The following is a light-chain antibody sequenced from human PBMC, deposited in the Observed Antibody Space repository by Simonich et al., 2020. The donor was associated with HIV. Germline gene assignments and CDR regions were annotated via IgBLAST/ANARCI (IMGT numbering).Light chain of an antibody. V-gene: IGKV3-15*01. CDR3: QQYNNWPRT. CDR2: GAS. Sequence: EIVMTQSPATLSVSPGERATLSCRASQIFTTTFSWYQQKPGQVPRLLLYGASTRATGIPARFSGSGSGTEFTLTISSMQSEDFALYYCQQYNNWPRTFGQGTKVEIK. J-gene: IGKJ1*01. CDR1: QIFTTT.